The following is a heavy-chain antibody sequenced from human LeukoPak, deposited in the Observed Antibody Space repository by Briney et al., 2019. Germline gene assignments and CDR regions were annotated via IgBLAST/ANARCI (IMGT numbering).Heavy chain of an antibody. Sequence: SETLSLTCAVYGVSFSGYYWSWIRQPPGKGLEWIGEINHSGSTNYNPSLKSRVTISVDTSKNQFSLKLSSVTAADTAVYYCAYRIVVVPAATLFDYWGQGTLVTVSS. D-gene: IGHD2-2*01. CDR1: GVSFSGYY. CDR2: INHSGST. J-gene: IGHJ4*02. CDR3: AYRIVVVPAATLFDY. V-gene: IGHV4-34*01.